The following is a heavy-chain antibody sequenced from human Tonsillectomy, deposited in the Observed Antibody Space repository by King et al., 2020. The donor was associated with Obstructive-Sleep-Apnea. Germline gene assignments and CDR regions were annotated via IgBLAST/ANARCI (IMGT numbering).Heavy chain of an antibody. Sequence: QLQESGPGLVKPSETLSLTCTVTGGSISSSSYYWGWIRQPPGKGLEWIGSIYYSGSTYYNPSLKSRVTISVDTSKNQFSLKLSSVTAADTAVYYCARGVSSSWYLIVFDYWGQGTLVTVSS. J-gene: IGHJ4*02. CDR3: ARGVSSSWYLIVFDY. CDR2: IYYSGST. V-gene: IGHV4-39*07. CDR1: GGSISSSSYY. D-gene: IGHD6-13*01.